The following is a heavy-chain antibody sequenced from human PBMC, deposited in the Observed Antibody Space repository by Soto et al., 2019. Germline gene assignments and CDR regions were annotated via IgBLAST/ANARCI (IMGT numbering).Heavy chain of an antibody. V-gene: IGHV4-34*01. CDR3: ARGGLERRPYYSTSGMDV. CDR1: GGSFSGYY. Sequence: PSETLSLTCAVYGGSFSGYYWSWIRQPPGKGLEWIGEINHSGSTNYNPSLKSRVTISVDTSKNQFSLKLSSVTAADTAVYYCARGGLERRPYYSTSGMDVWGQGTTVTVSS. CDR2: INHSGST. J-gene: IGHJ6*02. D-gene: IGHD1-1*01.